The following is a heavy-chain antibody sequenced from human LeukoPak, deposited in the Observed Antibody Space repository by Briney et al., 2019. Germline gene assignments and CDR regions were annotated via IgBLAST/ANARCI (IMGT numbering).Heavy chain of an antibody. CDR3: ARQILRYRLTAAY. Sequence: SETLPLTCTVSGGSISSSSYYWGWLRQSPGKRLEWTGSSYYSGSTYYDPSLKSRVTISVDPSKNQFSLTLSPGTAADTAVYYRARQILRYRLTAAYWGPGTLGTVSS. CDR1: GGSISSSSYY. V-gene: IGHV4-39*07. CDR2: SYYSGST. D-gene: IGHD2-2*01. J-gene: IGHJ4*02.